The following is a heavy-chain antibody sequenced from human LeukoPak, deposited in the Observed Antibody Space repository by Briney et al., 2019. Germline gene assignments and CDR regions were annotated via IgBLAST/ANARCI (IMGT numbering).Heavy chain of an antibody. Sequence: GRSLRLSCAASGFTFSSYAMRWVRQAPGKGLEWVAVISYDGSNKYYADSVKGRFTISRDNSKNTLYLQMNSLRAEDTAVYYCARASPNYDILTGYYGYWGQGTLVTVSS. D-gene: IGHD3-9*01. CDR3: ARASPNYDILTGYYGY. CDR1: GFTFSSYA. J-gene: IGHJ4*02. V-gene: IGHV3-30*04. CDR2: ISYDGSNK.